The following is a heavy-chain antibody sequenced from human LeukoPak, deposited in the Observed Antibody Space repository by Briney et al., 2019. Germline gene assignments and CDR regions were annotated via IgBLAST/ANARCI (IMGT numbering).Heavy chain of an antibody. Sequence: GGSLRLSCAASGFTFSSYAMHWVRQAPGKGLEWVAFIRYDGSNKYYADSVKGRFTISRDNSKNTLYLQMNSLRAEDTAVYYCANLDSSGYSVFDYWGQGTLVTVSS. CDR1: GFTFSSYA. CDR2: IRYDGSNK. CDR3: ANLDSSGYSVFDY. D-gene: IGHD3-22*01. J-gene: IGHJ4*02. V-gene: IGHV3-30*02.